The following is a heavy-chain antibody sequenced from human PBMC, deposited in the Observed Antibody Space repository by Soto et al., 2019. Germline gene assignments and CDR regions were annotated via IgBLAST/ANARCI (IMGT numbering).Heavy chain of an antibody. CDR2: INHSGST. CDR3: ARDRVVRGVMGPRGKNWFDP. J-gene: IGHJ5*02. D-gene: IGHD3-10*01. CDR1: GGSFSGYY. Sequence: SETLSLTCAVYGGSFSGYYWSWIRQPPGKGLEWIGEINHSGSTNYNPSLKSRVTISVDTSKNQFSLKLSSVTAADTAVYYCARDRVVRGVMGPRGKNWFDPWGQGTRVTVSS. V-gene: IGHV4-34*01.